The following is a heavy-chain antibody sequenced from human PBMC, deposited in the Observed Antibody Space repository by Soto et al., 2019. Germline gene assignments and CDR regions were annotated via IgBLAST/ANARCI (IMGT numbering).Heavy chain of an antibody. CDR2: IRSNADGGTA. D-gene: IGHD3-16*01. CDR1: RFHFIDAW. CDR3: STALRRDSALGAY. J-gene: IGHJ4*02. Sequence: GGSVTLSSASSRFHFIDAWMSWVRQAPGKGLQWIGRIRSNADGGTADLAAPVRGRFSISRDDSTDTLYLQLNSLQLDDTAVYFCSTALRRDSALGAYWGQGTLVTVSS. V-gene: IGHV3-15*01.